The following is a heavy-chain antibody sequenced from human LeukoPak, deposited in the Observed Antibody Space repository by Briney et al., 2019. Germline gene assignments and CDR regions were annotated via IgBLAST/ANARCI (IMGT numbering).Heavy chain of an antibody. V-gene: IGHV3-7*01. CDR2: IKQDGSER. CDR1: GFGMSGYW. Sequence: GGSLRLSCAASGFGMSGYWMSWVRQAPGKGLEWVANIKQDGSERHYADSVKGRFTISRDNAQNSLYLQMNSLRAEETAVYYCARVFGAYDSIDCWGQGTLVTVS. D-gene: IGHD5-12*01. CDR3: ARVFGAYDSIDC. J-gene: IGHJ4*02.